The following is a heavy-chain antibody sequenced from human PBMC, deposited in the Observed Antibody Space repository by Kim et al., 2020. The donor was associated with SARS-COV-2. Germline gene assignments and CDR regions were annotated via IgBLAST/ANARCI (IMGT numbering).Heavy chain of an antibody. CDR1: GGSISSGGYY. D-gene: IGHD3-22*01. V-gene: IGHV4-31*03. J-gene: IGHJ5*02. CDR2: IYYSGST. CDR3: ARNEYYYDSSGPFDP. Sequence: SETLSLTCTVSGGSISSGGYYWSWIRQHPGKGLEWIGYIYYSGSTYYNPSLKSRVTISVDTSKNQFSLKLSSVTAADTAVYYCARNEYYYDSSGPFDPWGQGTLVTVSS.